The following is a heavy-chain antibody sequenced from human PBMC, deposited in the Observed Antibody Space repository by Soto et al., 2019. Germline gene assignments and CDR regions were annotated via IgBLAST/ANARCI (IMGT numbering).Heavy chain of an antibody. D-gene: IGHD3-3*01. J-gene: IGHJ4*02. CDR1: GFTFSSYA. V-gene: IGHV3-23*01. CDR2: ISGSGGST. CDR3: AKTPSWIFEQPVDY. Sequence: GGSLRLSCAASGFTFSSYAMSWVRQAPGKGLEWVSAISGSGGSTYYADSVKGRFTISRDNSKNTLYLQMNSLRAEDTAVYYCAKTPSWIFEQPVDYWGQGTLVTVSS.